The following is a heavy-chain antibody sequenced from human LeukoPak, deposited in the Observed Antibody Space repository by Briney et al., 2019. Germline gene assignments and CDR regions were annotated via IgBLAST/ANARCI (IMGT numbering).Heavy chain of an antibody. CDR2: IHYSGST. CDR3: AQFGGSLAFLDS. Sequence: SETLSLTCTVPGGSISTYYWGWIRQPPGKGLEWFAYIHYSGSTNYNPSLKSRVTISLHTSKQHLPLKLGSATAAHTAVYSCAQFGGSLAFLDSWGQGNLVTVSS. V-gene: IGHV4-59*01. J-gene: IGHJ4*02. CDR1: GGSISTYY. D-gene: IGHD2-15*01.